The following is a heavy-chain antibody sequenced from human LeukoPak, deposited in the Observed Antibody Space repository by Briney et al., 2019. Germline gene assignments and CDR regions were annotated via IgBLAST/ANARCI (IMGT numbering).Heavy chain of an antibody. CDR1: GDTFSSHE. J-gene: IGHJ4*02. V-gene: IGHV3-48*03. CDR2: ISSSGSTV. CDR3: ARFGYGGKVDY. D-gene: IGHD4-23*01. Sequence: GGSLRLSCAASGDTFSSHEMNWVRQAPGKGLEWVSYISSSGSTVHYADSVKGRFTISRDNAKNSLFLQMNSLRAEDTALYYCARFGYGGKVDYWGQGTLVTVSS.